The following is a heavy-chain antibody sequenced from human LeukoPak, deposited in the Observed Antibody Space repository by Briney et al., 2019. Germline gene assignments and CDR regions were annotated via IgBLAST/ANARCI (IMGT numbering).Heavy chain of an antibody. CDR3: ARRRGRYYDY. CDR1: GYTVTNYA. D-gene: IGHD2/OR15-2a*01. Sequence: ASVKVSCTASGYTVTNYAIHWVRQAPGQRLEWMGWINTGNDNTKYSQEFQGRVTITRDTSASTAYMELSSLRSEDTTVYYCARRRGRYYDYWGQGTLVTVSS. CDR2: INTGNDNT. J-gene: IGHJ4*02. V-gene: IGHV1-3*04.